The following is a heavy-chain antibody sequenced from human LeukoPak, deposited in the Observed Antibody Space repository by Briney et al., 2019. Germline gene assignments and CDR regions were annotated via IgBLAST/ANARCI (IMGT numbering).Heavy chain of an antibody. V-gene: IGHV1-69*13. J-gene: IGHJ6*03. D-gene: IGHD5-18*01. CDR3: ARGVVDTAMVHYYYYYYMDV. Sequence: GASVKVSCKASGGTFSSYAISWVRQAPGQGLEWMGGIIPIFGTANYAQKFQGRVTITADESTSTAYMELSSLRSEDTAVYYCARGVVDTAMVHYYYYYYMDVWGKGTTVTVSS. CDR2: IIPIFGTA. CDR1: GGTFSSYA.